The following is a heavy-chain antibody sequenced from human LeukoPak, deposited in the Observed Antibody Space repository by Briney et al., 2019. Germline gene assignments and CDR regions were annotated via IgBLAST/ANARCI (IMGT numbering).Heavy chain of an antibody. J-gene: IGHJ4*02. V-gene: IGHV1-69*05. CDR3: ARGGDYSSGWSRRFGY. CDR1: VGTFSSYA. Sequence: SVKVSCKASVGTFSSYAISWVRQAPGHGLDWMGRVIPIFGTANYAQKFQGRVTITTDESTSTAYMELSSVRSEDTAVYYCARGGDYSSGWSRRFGYWGQGTLVTVSS. CDR2: VIPIFGTA. D-gene: IGHD6-19*01.